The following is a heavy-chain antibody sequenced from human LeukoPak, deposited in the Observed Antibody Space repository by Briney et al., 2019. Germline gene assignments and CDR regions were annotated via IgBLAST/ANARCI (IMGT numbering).Heavy chain of an antibody. CDR2: INPNSGGT. V-gene: IGHV1-2*02. CDR1: GYTFTGHY. J-gene: IGHJ4*02. Sequence: GASVKVSCKASGYTFTGHYMHWVRQAPGQGLEWMGWINPNSGGTNYAQKFQGRVTMTRDTSISTAYMELSRLRSDDTAVYYCARVWSYRPNFDYWGQGTLVTVSS. CDR3: ARVWSYRPNFDY. D-gene: IGHD3-16*02.